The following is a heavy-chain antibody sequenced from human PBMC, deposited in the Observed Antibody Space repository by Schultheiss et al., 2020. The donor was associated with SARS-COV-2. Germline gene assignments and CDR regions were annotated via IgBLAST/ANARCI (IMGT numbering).Heavy chain of an antibody. Sequence: SETLSLTCTVSGGSISSYYWSWIRQPPGKGLEWIGYIYYSGSTNYNPSLKSRVTISVDTSKNQFSLKLSSVTAADTAVYYCARASYRDFFDPWGQGTLVTVSS. V-gene: IGHV4-59*12. D-gene: IGHD1-14*01. CDR2: IYYSGST. J-gene: IGHJ5*02. CDR3: ARASYRDFFDP. CDR1: GGSISSYY.